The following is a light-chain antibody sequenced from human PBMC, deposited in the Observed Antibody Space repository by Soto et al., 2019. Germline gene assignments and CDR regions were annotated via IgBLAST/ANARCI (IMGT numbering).Light chain of an antibody. V-gene: IGKV1-39*01. CDR2: AAS. CDR1: QSISSY. J-gene: IGKJ1*01. CDR3: QQSYNTLWT. Sequence: QMTQSPSSLSASVGDRVTITCRASQSISSYLNWYQQKPGKAPNLLIYAASSLQSGVPSRFSGSGSGTDFTLTINSLQPEDFATYYCQQSYNTLWTFGQGTKADIK.